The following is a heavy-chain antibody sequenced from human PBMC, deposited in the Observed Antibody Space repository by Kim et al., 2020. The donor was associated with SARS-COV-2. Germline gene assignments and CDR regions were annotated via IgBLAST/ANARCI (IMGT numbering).Heavy chain of an antibody. Sequence: GNTYYNPFLKGRVTISEDTSKNQFPLKLTSVTAADTAVYYCARLLTNYPRDWGQGTLVTVSS. J-gene: IGHJ4*02. D-gene: IGHD1-7*01. CDR2: GNT. CDR3: ARLLTNYPRD. V-gene: IGHV4-30-2*04.